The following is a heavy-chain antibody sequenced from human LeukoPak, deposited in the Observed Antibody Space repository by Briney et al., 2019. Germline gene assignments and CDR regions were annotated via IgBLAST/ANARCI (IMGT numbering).Heavy chain of an antibody. J-gene: IGHJ5*02. CDR3: AREEIRSWFDP. CDR1: GGSISSYY. D-gene: IGHD5-24*01. Sequence: SETLSLTCTVSGGSISSYYWNWIRQPPGRGLEWIGFIYYSGSTNYNPSLETRVTISVDTSKSQFSLKLSSVTAADTAVYYCAREEIRSWFDPWGQGTLVTVSS. CDR2: IYYSGST. V-gene: IGHV4-59*01.